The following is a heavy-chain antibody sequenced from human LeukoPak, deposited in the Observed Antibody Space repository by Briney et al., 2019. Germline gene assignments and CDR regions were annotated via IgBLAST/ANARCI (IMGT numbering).Heavy chain of an antibody. CDR1: GYTFSGYG. J-gene: IGHJ4*02. CDR3: ARDFWSGYYPGN. Sequence: ASVKVSCKASGYTFSGYGISWVRQAPGQGLEWMGWISANGNTNYAQKLQGRVTMTTDTSTSTAYMELRSLRSDDTAVYYCARDFWSGYYPGNWGQGTLVTVSS. D-gene: IGHD3-3*01. CDR2: ISANGNT. V-gene: IGHV1-18*01.